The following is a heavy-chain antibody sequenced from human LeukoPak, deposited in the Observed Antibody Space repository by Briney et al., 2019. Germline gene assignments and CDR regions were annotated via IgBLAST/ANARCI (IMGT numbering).Heavy chain of an antibody. D-gene: IGHD1-26*01. CDR1: GGSMSSYY. Sequence: SETLSLTCTVSGGSMSSYYWNWIRQSAGKGLEWIGRIYPSGSTDYNPSLKSRATISVDTSNNQFSLRLTSVTAADTAMYYCAAGPWELDFWGQGTLVTVSS. CDR3: AAGPWELDF. J-gene: IGHJ4*02. V-gene: IGHV4-4*07. CDR2: IYPSGST.